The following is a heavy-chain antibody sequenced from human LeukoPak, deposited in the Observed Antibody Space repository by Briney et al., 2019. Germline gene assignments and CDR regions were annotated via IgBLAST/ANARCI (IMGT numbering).Heavy chain of an antibody. V-gene: IGHV3-21*01. CDR2: ISSSSSYI. Sequence: GGSLRLSCAASGFTFSNAWMNWVRQAPGKGLEWVSSISSSSSYIYYADSVKGRFTISRDNAKNSLYLQMNSLRAEDTAVYYCARDLRLGECTDYWGQGTLVTVSS. CDR1: GFTFSNAW. D-gene: IGHD3-16*01. CDR3: ARDLRLGECTDY. J-gene: IGHJ4*02.